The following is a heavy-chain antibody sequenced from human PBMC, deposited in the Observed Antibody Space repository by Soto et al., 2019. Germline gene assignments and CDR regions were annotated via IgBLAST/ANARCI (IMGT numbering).Heavy chain of an antibody. CDR1: GYTFTGYY. CDR3: ARAIAAAGTGYGDWFDP. J-gene: IGHJ5*02. CDR2: INPNSGGT. V-gene: IGHV1-2*04. Sequence: ASVKVSCKASGYTFTGYYMHWVRQAPGQGLEWMGWINPNSGGTNYAQKFQGWVTMTRDTSISTAYMELSRLRSDDTAVYYCARAIAAAGTGYGDWFDPWGQGTLVTVSS. D-gene: IGHD6-13*01.